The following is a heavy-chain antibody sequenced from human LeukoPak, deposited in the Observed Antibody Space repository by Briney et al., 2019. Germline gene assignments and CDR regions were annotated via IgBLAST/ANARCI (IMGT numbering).Heavy chain of an antibody. CDR3: ARDCSSTSCAGAFDS. D-gene: IGHD2-2*01. Sequence: GGSLRLSCAASGFTFSSYDMHWVRQATGKGLEWVSAIGTAGDTYYPGSVKGRFTISRENAKNSLYLQMNSLRAGDTAVYYCARDCSSTSCAGAFDSWGQGTMVTVSS. CDR2: IGTAGDT. CDR1: GFTFSSYD. J-gene: IGHJ3*02. V-gene: IGHV3-13*01.